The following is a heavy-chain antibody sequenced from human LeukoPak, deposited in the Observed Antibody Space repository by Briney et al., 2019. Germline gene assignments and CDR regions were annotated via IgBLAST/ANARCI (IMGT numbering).Heavy chain of an antibody. CDR2: ISSDGNNK. J-gene: IGHJ5*01. D-gene: IGHD2-21*02. V-gene: IGHV3-30-3*01. Sequence: GGSLRLPCEAPGFTFSSNNIHWVRQAPGKGLEWVAAISSDGNNKWYAVAVKGRFTISRDNSKNTVYLQMNSLRVEDTALYYCAGPGGDRSFDFWGQGSLVTVSS. CDR3: AGPGGDRSFDF. CDR1: GFTFSSNN.